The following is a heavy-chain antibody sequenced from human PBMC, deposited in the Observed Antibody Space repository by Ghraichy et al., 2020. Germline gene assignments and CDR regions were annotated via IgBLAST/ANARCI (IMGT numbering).Heavy chain of an antibody. D-gene: IGHD3-10*01. V-gene: IGHV3-33*01. CDR3: ARIYGSGSYYFRGSTPPDY. J-gene: IGHJ4*02. CDR2: IWYDGSNK. Sequence: GGSLRLSCAASVFTFSSYGMHWVRQAPGKGLEWVAVIWYDGSNKYYADSVKGRFTISRDNSKNTLYLQMNSLRAEDTAVYYCARIYGSGSYYFRGSTPPDYWGQGTLVTVSS. CDR1: VFTFSSYG.